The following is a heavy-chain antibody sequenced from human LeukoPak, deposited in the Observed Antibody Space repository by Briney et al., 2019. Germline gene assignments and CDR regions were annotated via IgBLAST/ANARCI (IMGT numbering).Heavy chain of an antibody. CDR2: ISAYNGNT. V-gene: IGHV1-18*01. Sequence: ASVKVSCKASGYTFTSYGISWVRQAPGQGLEWMGWISAYNGNTNYAQKLQGRVTMTTDTSTSTAYMELRSLRSDDTAAYYCSRVATMIVVEGFFDYWGQGTLVTVSS. CDR1: GYTFTSYG. J-gene: IGHJ4*02. CDR3: SRVATMIVVEGFFDY. D-gene: IGHD3-22*01.